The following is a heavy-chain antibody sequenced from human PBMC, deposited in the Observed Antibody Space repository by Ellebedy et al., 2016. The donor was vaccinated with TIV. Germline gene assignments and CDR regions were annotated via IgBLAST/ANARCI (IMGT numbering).Heavy chain of an antibody. Sequence: GESLKISXAASGFTFSSYGMHWVRQTPGKGLQWVAVIWSDGNNKYYAASVKGRFTISRDNSKNTLYLQMDSLRAEDTAVYYCATRAVPTTPKKYYIDYWGQGTLVTVSS. CDR1: GFTFSSYG. CDR2: IWSDGNNK. D-gene: IGHD1-26*01. CDR3: ATRAVPTTPKKYYIDY. V-gene: IGHV3-33*01. J-gene: IGHJ4*02.